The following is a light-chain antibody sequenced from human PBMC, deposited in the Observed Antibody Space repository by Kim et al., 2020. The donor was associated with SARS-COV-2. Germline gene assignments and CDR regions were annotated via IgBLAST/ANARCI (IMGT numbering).Light chain of an antibody. CDR2: GAS. V-gene: IGKV3-20*01. CDR3: QQYGSSPQT. Sequence: EIVLTQSPGTLSLSPGERATLSCRASQSVSSSYLAWYQQKPGQAPRLLIYGASSRATGIPDRFSGSGSGTGFTLTISRLEPEDFAVYYCQQYGSSPQTFGQETKVEIK. J-gene: IGKJ1*01. CDR1: QSVSSSY.